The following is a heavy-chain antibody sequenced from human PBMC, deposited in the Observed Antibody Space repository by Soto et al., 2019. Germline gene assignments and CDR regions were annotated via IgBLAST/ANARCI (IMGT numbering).Heavy chain of an antibody. CDR2: ISGSGGST. J-gene: IGHJ6*02. Sequence: GGSLRLSCAASGFTFSSYAMSWVRQAPGKGLEWVSAISGSGGSTYYADSVKGRFTISRDNSKNTLYLQMNSLRAEDKAVYYCAKAVAAAGAYYYGMDVWGQGTTVTVSS. CDR3: AKAVAAAGAYYYGMDV. CDR1: GFTFSSYA. D-gene: IGHD6-13*01. V-gene: IGHV3-23*01.